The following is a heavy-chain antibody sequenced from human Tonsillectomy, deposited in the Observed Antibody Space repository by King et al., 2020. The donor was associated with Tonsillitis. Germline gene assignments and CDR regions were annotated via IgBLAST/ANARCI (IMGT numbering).Heavy chain of an antibody. J-gene: IGHJ1*01. CDR3: ALIVVVPAAVGGYFQH. CDR1: GGTFSSYA. CDR2: IIPIFGTA. Sequence: QLVQSGAEVKKPGSSVKVSCKASGGTFSSYAISWVRQAPGQGLEWMGGIIPIFGTANYAQQFQGRVTITADESTSTAYMELSSLRSEDTAVYYCALIVVVPAAVGGYFQHWGQGTLVTVSS. D-gene: IGHD2-2*01. V-gene: IGHV1-69*01.